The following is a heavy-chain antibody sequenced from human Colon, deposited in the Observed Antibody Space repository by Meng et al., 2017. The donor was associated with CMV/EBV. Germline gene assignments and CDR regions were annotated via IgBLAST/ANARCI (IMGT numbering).Heavy chain of an antibody. CDR1: GYKFRYSS. Sequence: KVSCKTSGYKFRYSSMHWMRQAPGQGLEWMGYMSPKSGITGYAQKFQDRVTMTRDTSISTFYMELSSLRSDDTAVYYCARGVAAGVDYWGQGTLVTVSS. J-gene: IGHJ4*02. V-gene: IGHV1-8*02. D-gene: IGHD6-25*01. CDR2: MSPKSGIT. CDR3: ARGVAAGVDY.